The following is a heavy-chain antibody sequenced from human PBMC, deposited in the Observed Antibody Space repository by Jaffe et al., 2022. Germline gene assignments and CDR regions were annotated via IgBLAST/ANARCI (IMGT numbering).Heavy chain of an antibody. D-gene: IGHD6-13*01. Sequence: QVQLQESGPGLVKPSETLSLTCGVSGYSISSDSWWGWIRQPPGKGLEWIGIIYHSGSTYYSPSLKSRVTISVDTSKNHFSLRLTSVTAADTAVYYCARGVGVSNWAEYFQHWGQGTLVTVSS. CDR1: GYSISSDSW. V-gene: IGHV4-38-2*01. J-gene: IGHJ1*01. CDR3: ARGVGVSNWAEYFQH. CDR2: IYHSGST.